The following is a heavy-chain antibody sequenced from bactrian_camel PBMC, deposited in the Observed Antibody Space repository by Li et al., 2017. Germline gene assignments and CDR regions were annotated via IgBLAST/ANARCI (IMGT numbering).Heavy chain of an antibody. J-gene: IGHJ4*01. CDR3: AADIAPKDGDRWYGDYTY. CDR2: IYTGGGST. V-gene: IGHV3-2*01. D-gene: IGHD6*01. CDR1: GFTFSTYY. Sequence: VQLVESGGGLVQPGGSLRLSCAASGFTFSTYYMSWVRQAPGKGLEWVSSIYTGGGSTYYADFAKGRFSISRDNAKNTLYLQMNSLKLEDTAMYYCAADIAPKDGDRWYGDYTYGGQGTQVTV.